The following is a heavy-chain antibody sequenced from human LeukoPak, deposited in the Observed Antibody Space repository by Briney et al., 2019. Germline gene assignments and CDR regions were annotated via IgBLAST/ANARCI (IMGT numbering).Heavy chain of an antibody. D-gene: IGHD3-22*01. CDR3: ARLYYYDSSGYSVLDY. CDR2: IYPGDSDT. V-gene: IGHV5-51*01. Sequence: GESLKISCKGSGYSFTSYWIGWVRQMPGKGLEWMGIIYPGDSDTRYSPSFQGQVTISADKSISTAYLQWSSLKASDTAMYYCARLYYYDSSGYSVLDYWGQGTLVTVSS. J-gene: IGHJ4*02. CDR1: GYSFTSYW.